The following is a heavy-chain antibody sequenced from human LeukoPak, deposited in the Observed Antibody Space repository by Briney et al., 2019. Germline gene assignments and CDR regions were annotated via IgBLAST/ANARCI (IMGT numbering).Heavy chain of an antibody. D-gene: IGHD3-9*01. CDR1: GYTFTSYG. J-gene: IGHJ4*02. Sequence: ASVKVSCKASGYTFTSYGISWVRQAPGQGLEWMGWISAYNGITNYAQKLQGRVTMTTDTSTSTAYMELRSLGSDDTAVYYCARDRSYYDILTGYYSPYDYWGQGTLVTVSS. V-gene: IGHV1-18*01. CDR3: ARDRSYYDILTGYYSPYDY. CDR2: ISAYNGIT.